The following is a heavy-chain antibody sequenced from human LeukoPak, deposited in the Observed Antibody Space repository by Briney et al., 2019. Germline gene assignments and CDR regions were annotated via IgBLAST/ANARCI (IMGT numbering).Heavy chain of an antibody. Sequence: GRSLRLSCAASGFTFSSHAMHWVRQAPGKGLEWVAVISYDGSNKYYADSVKGRFTISRDNSKNTLYLQMNSLRAEDTAVYYCASDYYDSSGYLWSLDYWGQGTLVTVSS. D-gene: IGHD3-22*01. V-gene: IGHV3-30-3*01. CDR3: ASDYYDSSGYLWSLDY. CDR1: GFTFSSHA. CDR2: ISYDGSNK. J-gene: IGHJ4*02.